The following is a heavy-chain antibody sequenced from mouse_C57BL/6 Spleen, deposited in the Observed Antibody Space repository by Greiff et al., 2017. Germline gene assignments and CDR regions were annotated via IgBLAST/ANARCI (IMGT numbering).Heavy chain of an antibody. CDR2: ISPGSGST. CDR1: GYTFTSYW. J-gene: IGHJ2*01. D-gene: IGHD1-1*01. V-gene: IGHV1-56*01. CDR3: ARGPTFVENYFDY. Sequence: VKLVESGPELVRPGASVKISCKAPGYTFTSYWMQWVRQRPGTGLEWIGEISPGSGSTYYNEKFKGKATLTVDISSSKAYMQLSSLTSEDSAVYFCARGPTFVENYFDYWGQGTTLTVSS.